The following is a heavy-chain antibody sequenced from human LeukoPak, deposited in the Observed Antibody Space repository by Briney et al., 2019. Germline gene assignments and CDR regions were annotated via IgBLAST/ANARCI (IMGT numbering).Heavy chain of an antibody. CDR3: ARGTRDGYNPFDY. V-gene: IGHV1-69*02. Sequence: SVKVSCKASGGTFSSYTISWVRQAPGQGLEWMGRIIPILGIANYAQKFQGRVTITADKSTSTAYMELSSLRSEDTAVYYCARGTRDGYNPFDYWGQGTLVTVSS. D-gene: IGHD5-24*01. CDR1: GGTFSSYT. J-gene: IGHJ4*02. CDR2: IIPILGIA.